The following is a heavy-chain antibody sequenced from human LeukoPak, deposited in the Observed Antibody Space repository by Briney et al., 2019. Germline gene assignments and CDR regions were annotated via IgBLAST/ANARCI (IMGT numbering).Heavy chain of an antibody. CDR1: GFNLSSDS. J-gene: IGHJ4*02. D-gene: IGHD4-23*01. CDR2: ISFSSSYI. CDR3: ARGVVVTRRGPRYYSDY. V-gene: IGHV3-21*01. Sequence: PGGSLRLSCAASGFNLSSDSMNWVRQAPGKGLEWVSSISFSSSYIYYADSVKGRFTISRDNAKNSLYLQMNSLRVEDTAVYYCARGVVVTRRGPRYYSDYWGQGTLVTVSS.